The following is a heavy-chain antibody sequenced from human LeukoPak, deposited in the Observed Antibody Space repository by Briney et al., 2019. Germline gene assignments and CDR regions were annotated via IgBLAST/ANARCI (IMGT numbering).Heavy chain of an antibody. Sequence: SGGSLRLSCAASGFTFSSYSMNWVRQAPGKGLEWVSSISSSSSYIYYADSVKGRFTISRDNAKNSLYLQMNSLRAEDTAVYYCARDSHSAAGTAFDYWGQGTLVTVSS. CDR3: ARDSHSAAGTAFDY. CDR2: ISSSSSYI. CDR1: GFTFSSYS. V-gene: IGHV3-21*01. J-gene: IGHJ4*02. D-gene: IGHD6-13*01.